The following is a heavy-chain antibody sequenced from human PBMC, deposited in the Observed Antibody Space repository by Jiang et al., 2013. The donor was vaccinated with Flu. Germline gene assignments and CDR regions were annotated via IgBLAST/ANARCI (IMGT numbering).Heavy chain of an antibody. CDR3: ARATVTYRYRSGWSHYSWFDP. J-gene: IGHJ5*02. CDR2: TYYRSQWYN. CDR1: GDSVSSSSAA. D-gene: IGHD6-19*01. Sequence: SGDSVSSSSAAWNWIRQSPSRGLEWLGRTYYRSQWYNDYALSVKGRITINADTSKSQFSLHLNSVTPEDTAVYYCARATVTYRYRSGWSHYSWFDPWGQGTRVTVSS. V-gene: IGHV6-1*01.